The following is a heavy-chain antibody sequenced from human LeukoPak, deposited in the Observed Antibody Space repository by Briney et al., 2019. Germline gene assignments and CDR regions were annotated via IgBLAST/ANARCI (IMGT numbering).Heavy chain of an antibody. CDR3: ARSITMVRGPRAGPGFDP. D-gene: IGHD3-10*01. J-gene: IGHJ5*02. V-gene: IGHV1-8*01. CDR1: GYTFTSYD. Sequence: GASVKVSCKASGYTFTSYDINWVRQATGQGLEWMGWMNPNSGNTGCAQKFQGRVTMTRNTSISTAYMELSSLRSEDTAVYYCARSITMVRGPRAGPGFDPWGQGTLVTVSS. CDR2: MNPNSGNT.